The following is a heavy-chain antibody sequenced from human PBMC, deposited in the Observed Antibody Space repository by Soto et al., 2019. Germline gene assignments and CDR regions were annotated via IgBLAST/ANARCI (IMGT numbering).Heavy chain of an antibody. V-gene: IGHV4-59*01. CDR2: IYYSGST. D-gene: IGHD6-13*01. CDR3: AREGVSSSWYNYYAMDV. Sequence: PSETLSLTCTVSGGSISSYYWSWIRQPPGKGLEWIGYIYYSGSTNYNPSLKSRVTISVDTSKNQFSLKLSSVTAADTAVYYCAREGVSSSWYNYYAMDVWGQGTMVTVSS. J-gene: IGHJ6*02. CDR1: GGSISSYY.